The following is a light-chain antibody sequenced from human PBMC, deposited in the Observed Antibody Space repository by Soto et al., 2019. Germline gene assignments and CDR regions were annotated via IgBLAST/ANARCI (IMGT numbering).Light chain of an antibody. CDR1: QTISSW. CDR3: QHYNSYSEA. CDR2: KAS. J-gene: IGKJ1*01. Sequence: DIQMTQSPSTPSGSVGDRVTITCRASQTISSWLAWYQQKPGKAPKLLIYKASTLKSGVPSRFSGSGSGTEFTLTISSLQPDDFATYYCQHYNSYSEAFGQGTKVDIK. V-gene: IGKV1-5*03.